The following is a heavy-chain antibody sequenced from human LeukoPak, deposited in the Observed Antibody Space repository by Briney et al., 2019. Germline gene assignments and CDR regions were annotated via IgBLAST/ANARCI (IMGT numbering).Heavy chain of an antibody. CDR3: ARDFNAAVTTGY. CDR2: ISTSRT. CDR1: GFSFANYG. V-gene: IGHV3-48*02. D-gene: IGHD4-17*01. J-gene: IGHJ4*02. Sequence: GGSLRLSCVGSGFSFANYGTNWVRQAPGRGLEWVSYISTSRTDYADSVKGRFTVSRDDAKNSLYLQMNSLRDEDTAVYYCARDFNAAVTTGYWGQGTLVTVSP.